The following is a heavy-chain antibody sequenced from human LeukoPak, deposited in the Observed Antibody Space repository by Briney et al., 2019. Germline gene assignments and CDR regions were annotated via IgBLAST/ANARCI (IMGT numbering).Heavy chain of an antibody. CDR3: ARALPGDAFDI. V-gene: IGHV4-59*01. CDR1: GGSISSYY. Sequence: SETLSLTCTVSGGSISSYYWSWIRQPPGKGLEWIGYIYYSGSTNYNPSLKSRVTISVETSKNQFSLKLSSVTAADTAVYYCARALPGDAFDIWGQGTMVTVSS. CDR2: IYYSGST. J-gene: IGHJ3*02.